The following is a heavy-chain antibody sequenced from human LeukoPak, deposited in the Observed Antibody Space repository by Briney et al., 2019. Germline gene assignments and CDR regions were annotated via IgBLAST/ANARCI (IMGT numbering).Heavy chain of an antibody. J-gene: IGHJ5*02. D-gene: IGHD3-10*01. CDR2: ISYDGSNK. CDR1: GFTFSSYA. Sequence: PGGSLRLSCAASGFTFSSYAMHWVRQAPGKGLEWVAVISYDGSNKYYADSVKGRFTISRDNSKNTLYLQMNSLRAEDTAVYYCARGQFTMVRGALPHWFDPWGQGTLVTVSS. CDR3: ARGQFTMVRGALPHWFDP. V-gene: IGHV3-30-3*01.